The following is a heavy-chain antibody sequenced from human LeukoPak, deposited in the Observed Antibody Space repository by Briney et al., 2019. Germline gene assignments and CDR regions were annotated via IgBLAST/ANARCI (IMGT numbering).Heavy chain of an antibody. CDR3: ARGEFDFDY. CDR1: GFTFSDYY. D-gene: IGHD3-10*01. V-gene: IGHV3-11*06. J-gene: IGHJ4*02. CDR2: ISSSSSYT. Sequence: GGSLRLSCAASGFTFSDYYMSWIRQAPGKGLEWVSYISSSSSYTNYADSVKGRFAISRDNAKNSLYLQMNSLRAEDTAVYYCARGEFDFDYWGQGTLVAVSS.